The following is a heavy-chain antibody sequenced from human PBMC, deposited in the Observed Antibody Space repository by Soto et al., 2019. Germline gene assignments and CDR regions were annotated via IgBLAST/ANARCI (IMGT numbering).Heavy chain of an antibody. CDR2: IYLSDSDT. V-gene: IGHV5-51*01. CDR3: ATTFHYNGYFDP. D-gene: IGHD6-25*01. Sequence: PGESLKISCKTSGHSLTTYWFAWVRQMPGKGLEWMGIIYLSDSDTIYSPSAQGHFTISADKSIKTAYLQWSSLKASDTAIYYCATTFHYNGYFDPWGQGTQVTVAS. J-gene: IGHJ5*02. CDR1: GHSLTTYW.